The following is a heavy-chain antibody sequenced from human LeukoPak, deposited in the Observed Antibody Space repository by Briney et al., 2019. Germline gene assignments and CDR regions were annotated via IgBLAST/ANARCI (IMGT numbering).Heavy chain of an antibody. Sequence: PGGSLRLYCSASAFIFSSYGMHWVRPAPGKGLEWGALIRYDGSNKYYADSVKSRFPISRENSKTTLYLQMSSLRAEATAVYYCAKEMRLWVTSAAFEIWGQGTMVTVSS. CDR3: AKEMRLWVTSAAFEI. J-gene: IGHJ3*02. CDR1: AFIFSSYG. V-gene: IGHV3-30*02. CDR2: IRYDGSNK. D-gene: IGHD2-21*02.